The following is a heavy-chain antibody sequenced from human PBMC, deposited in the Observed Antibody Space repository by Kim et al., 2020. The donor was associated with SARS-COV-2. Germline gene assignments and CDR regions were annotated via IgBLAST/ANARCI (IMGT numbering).Heavy chain of an antibody. V-gene: IGHV3-23*01. Sequence: YAEAVGGRFTISRDNSKHTLHLEMNNLRAEDTAVYYCFADDVGDPSGYPMWGQGTLVTVSS. J-gene: IGHJ4*02. CDR3: FADDVGDPSGYPM. D-gene: IGHD3-22*01.